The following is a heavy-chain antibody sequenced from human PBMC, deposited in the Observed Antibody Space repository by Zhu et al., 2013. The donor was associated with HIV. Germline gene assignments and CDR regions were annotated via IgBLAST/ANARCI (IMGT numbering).Heavy chain of an antibody. CDR3: ATGEVDNMVRGYYDMDV. J-gene: IGHJ6*02. D-gene: IGHD3-10*01. Sequence: QVQLVQSGAEVKKPGSSVKVSCKASGGTFSSHAISWVRQAPGQGLEWMGGIIPMFGTTKYAQKFQDRGTIIADDSTTTAYMELSGLRSDDTAVYYCATGEVDNMVRGYYDMDVWGQGTAVTVAS. CDR2: IIPMFGTT. V-gene: IGHV1-69*01. CDR1: GGTFSSHA.